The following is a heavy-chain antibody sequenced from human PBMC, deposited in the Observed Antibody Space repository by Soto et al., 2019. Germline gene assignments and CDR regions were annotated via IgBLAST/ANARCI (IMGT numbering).Heavy chain of an antibody. CDR1: GFTFSSYA. CDR3: ARERTEMVYAAEYYYYGMDV. D-gene: IGHD2-8*01. CDR2: ISYDGSNK. Sequence: GGSLRLSCAASGFTFSSYAMHWVRQAPGKGLEWVAVISYDGSNKYYADSVKGRFTISRDNSKNTLYLQMNSLRAEDTAVYYCARERTEMVYAAEYYYYGMDVWGQGTTVTVSS. J-gene: IGHJ6*02. V-gene: IGHV3-30-3*01.